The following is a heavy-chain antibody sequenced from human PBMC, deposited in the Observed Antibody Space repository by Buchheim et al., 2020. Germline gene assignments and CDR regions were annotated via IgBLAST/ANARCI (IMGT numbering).Heavy chain of an antibody. CDR3: ARSGYCSGGSCYSDFGAPFDY. CDR2: IWYDGSNK. D-gene: IGHD2-15*01. Sequence: QVQLVESGGGVVQPGRSLRLSCAASGFTFSSYGMHWVRQAPGKGLEWVAVIWYDGSNKYYADSVKGRFTISRDNSKNTLYLQMNSLRAEDTAVYYCARSGYCSGGSCYSDFGAPFDYWGQGTL. CDR1: GFTFSSYG. J-gene: IGHJ4*02. V-gene: IGHV3-33*01.